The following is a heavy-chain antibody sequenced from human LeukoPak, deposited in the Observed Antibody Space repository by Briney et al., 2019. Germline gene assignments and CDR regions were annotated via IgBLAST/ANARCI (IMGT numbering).Heavy chain of an antibody. V-gene: IGHV3-30*04. J-gene: IGHJ4*02. CDR2: ISYDGSNK. D-gene: IGHD2-15*01. CDR3: ESGGPDY. Sequence: PGGSLRLSCAASGFTFSSYAMHWVRQAPGKGLEWVAVISYDGSNKYYADSVKGRFTISRDNSKNTLYLQMNSLRAEDTAVYYCESGGPDYWGQGTLVTVSS. CDR1: GFTFSSYA.